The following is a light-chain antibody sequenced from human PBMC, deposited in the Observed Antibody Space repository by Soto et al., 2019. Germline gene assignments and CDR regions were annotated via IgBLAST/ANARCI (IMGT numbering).Light chain of an antibody. CDR3: SSYTSSNTRYV. Sequence: SGLTQPASVSGSPGQSITLSCAGTSSDVGGYNYVSWYQQHPGKAPKLMIYEVSNRPSGVSNRFSGSKSANTASLTISGLQAEDEADYFCSSYTSSNTRYVFGTGTKVTVL. J-gene: IGLJ1*01. CDR1: SSDVGGYNY. V-gene: IGLV2-14*01. CDR2: EVS.